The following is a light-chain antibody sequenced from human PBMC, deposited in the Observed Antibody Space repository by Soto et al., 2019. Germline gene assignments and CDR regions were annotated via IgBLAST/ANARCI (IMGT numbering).Light chain of an antibody. Sequence: DIQLTQSPSFLSPSIGESVTITCRASQVISTSLAWYQVKPGKAPKLLIYAASTLESGVPSRFSATVSGTEFSLTITSLQPEDFAVYYCQQYNNWPPITFGQGTRLEI. CDR3: QQYNNWPPIT. J-gene: IGKJ5*01. CDR2: AAS. V-gene: IGKV1-9*01. CDR1: QVISTS.